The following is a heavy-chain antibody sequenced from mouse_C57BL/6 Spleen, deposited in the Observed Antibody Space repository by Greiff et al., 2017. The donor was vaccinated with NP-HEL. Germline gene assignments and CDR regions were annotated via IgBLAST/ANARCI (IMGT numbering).Heavy chain of an antibody. CDR3: ARGQLRLRNAMDY. V-gene: IGHV1-53*01. D-gene: IGHD3-2*02. CDR2: INPSNGGT. CDR1: GYTFTSYW. Sequence: VQLQQSGTELVKPGASVKLSCEASGYTFTSYWMHWVKQRPGQGLEWIGNINPSNGGTNYNEKFKSKATLTVDKSSSTAYMQLSSLTSEDSAVYYCARGQLRLRNAMDYWGQGTSVTVSS. J-gene: IGHJ4*01.